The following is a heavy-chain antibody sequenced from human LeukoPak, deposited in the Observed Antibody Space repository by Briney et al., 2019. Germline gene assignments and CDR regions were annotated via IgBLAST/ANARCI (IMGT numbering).Heavy chain of an antibody. CDR1: GFTFSSYA. CDR2: ITSNGDTT. Sequence: PGGPLRLSCSASGFTFSSYAMHWVRQAPGKGLEYVSSITSNGDTTYYTDSVKGRFTISRDNSKNTLYLQMSSLRAEDTAVYYCLKDRLGTGDYWGQGTLVSVSS. D-gene: IGHD7-27*01. J-gene: IGHJ4*02. CDR3: LKDRLGTGDY. V-gene: IGHV3-64D*06.